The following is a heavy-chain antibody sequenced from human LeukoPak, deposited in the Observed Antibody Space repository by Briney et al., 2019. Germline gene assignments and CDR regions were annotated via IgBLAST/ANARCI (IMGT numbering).Heavy chain of an antibody. J-gene: IGHJ3*02. CDR1: GGSISRYY. CDR2: IDDSGNT. D-gene: IGHD3-10*01. Sequence: ETLSLTCTVSGGSISRYYWSWIRRPPGKGLEWIGYIDDSGNTDYNPSLKSQVTISVDRSKNQLSLKLSFVTAADTAVYYCARSDYHGSGSHTVFDAFDIWGQGTRVTVSS. CDR3: ARSDYHGSGSHTVFDAFDI. V-gene: IGHV4-59*01.